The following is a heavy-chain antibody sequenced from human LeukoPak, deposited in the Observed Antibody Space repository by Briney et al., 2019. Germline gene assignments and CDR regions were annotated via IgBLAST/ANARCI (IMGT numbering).Heavy chain of an antibody. V-gene: IGHV3-7*01. J-gene: IGHJ6*03. CDR1: RFTFSSYS. CDR2: IKQDGSEK. D-gene: IGHD6-13*01. Sequence: GGSLRLSCAASRFTFSSYSMNWVRQAPGKGLEWVANIKQDGSEKYYVDSVKGRFTISRDNAKNSLYLQMNSLRAEDTAVYYCARDSSTYYYYMDVWGKGTTVTVSS. CDR3: ARDSSTYYYYMDV.